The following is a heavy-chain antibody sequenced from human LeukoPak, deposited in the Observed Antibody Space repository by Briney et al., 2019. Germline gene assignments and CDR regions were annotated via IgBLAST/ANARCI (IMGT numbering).Heavy chain of an antibody. V-gene: IGHV3-21*01. Sequence: PGGSLRLSCAASGVTLSSYSMNWVRQAPGKGLEWVSPFSSSSSHIYYADSVKGRFTISRDNAKNSLYLQMSSLRAEDTAVYYCARGVAAARYDAFDIWGRGTMVTVSS. D-gene: IGHD6-13*01. CDR2: FSSSSSHI. J-gene: IGHJ3*02. CDR1: GVTLSSYS. CDR3: ARGVAAARYDAFDI.